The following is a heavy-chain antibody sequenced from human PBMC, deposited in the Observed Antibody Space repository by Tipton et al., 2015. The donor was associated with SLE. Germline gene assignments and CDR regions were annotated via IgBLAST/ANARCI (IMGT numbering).Heavy chain of an antibody. D-gene: IGHD3-22*01. Sequence: LRLSCSISGSSITSSSHYWGWIRQTPGKGLEWIGEVKLGETTNYNPSLESRVTISIDTSKNQLSLKLTSVTAADTALYYCARGVAHYYDSGSFDIWGQGTMVTVSS. CDR3: ARGVAHYYDSGSFDI. CDR1: GSSITSSSHY. J-gene: IGHJ3*02. V-gene: IGHV4-39*07. CDR2: VKLGETT.